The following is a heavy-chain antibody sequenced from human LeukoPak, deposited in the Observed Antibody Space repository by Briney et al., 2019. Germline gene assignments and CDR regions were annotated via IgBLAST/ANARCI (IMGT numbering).Heavy chain of an antibody. V-gene: IGHV4-30-2*01. D-gene: IGHD5-18*01. Sequence: SETLSLTCAASGGSISSGGYSWSWIRQPPGKGLEWIGYIYHSGSTYYNPSLKSRVTISVDRSKNQFSLKLSSVTAADTAVYYCARATAMGDFDYWGQGTLVTVSS. CDR2: IYHSGST. J-gene: IGHJ4*02. CDR3: ARATAMGDFDY. CDR1: GGSISSGGYS.